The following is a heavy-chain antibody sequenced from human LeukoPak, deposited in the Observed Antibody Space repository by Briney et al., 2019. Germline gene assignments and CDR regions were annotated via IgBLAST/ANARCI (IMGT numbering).Heavy chain of an antibody. J-gene: IGHJ4*02. D-gene: IGHD6-13*01. V-gene: IGHV3-30*18. CDR1: GFTFITYG. CDR2: ISYDGSNK. CDR3: AKDGLAAALDY. Sequence: PGGSLRLSCAASGFTFITYGMHGVRQAPGKGLEWAAVISYDGSNKYYADSVKGRFTISRDNSKNTLYLQMNSLRAEDTAVYYCAKDGLAAALDYWGQGTLVTVSS.